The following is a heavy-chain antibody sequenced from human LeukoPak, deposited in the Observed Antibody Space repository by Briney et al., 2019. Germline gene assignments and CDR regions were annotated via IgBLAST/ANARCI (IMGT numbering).Heavy chain of an antibody. CDR1: GFTFSSYV. J-gene: IGHJ4*02. D-gene: IGHD3-16*01. Sequence: GGSLRLSCAASGFTFSSYVMHWVRQPPGKGLEWVAVIWYDGSNKYYADSVKGRFTISRDNSKKTLYLQMTSLRAADTAVYYCARDGGIWYFDYWGQGTLVTVSS. CDR2: IWYDGSNK. CDR3: ARDGGIWYFDY. V-gene: IGHV3-33*01.